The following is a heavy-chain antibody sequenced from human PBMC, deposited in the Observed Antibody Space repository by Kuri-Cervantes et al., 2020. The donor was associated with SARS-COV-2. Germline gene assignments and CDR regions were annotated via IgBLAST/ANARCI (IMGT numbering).Heavy chain of an antibody. CDR3: ARQGGYSSSSLDY. Sequence: SQTLSLTCAVSGYSISSGYYWGWIRQPPGKGLEWIGSIYHSGSTYYNPSLKSRVTISVDTSKNQFSLKLSSVTAADTAVYYCARQGGYSSSSLDYWGQGTLVTVSS. D-gene: IGHD6-6*01. CDR1: GYSISSGYY. J-gene: IGHJ4*02. CDR2: IYHSGST. V-gene: IGHV4-38-2*01.